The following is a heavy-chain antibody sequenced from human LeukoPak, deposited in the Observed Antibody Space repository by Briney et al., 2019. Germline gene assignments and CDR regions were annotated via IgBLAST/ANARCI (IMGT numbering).Heavy chain of an antibody. D-gene: IGHD3-9*01. Sequence: QPGGSLRLSCAASGFTVSSNYMSWVRQAPGKGLEWVSVIYSGGSTYYADSVKGRFTISRDNSKNTLYLQMNGLRAEDTAVYYCARAPTYYDILTGDYYYYYYMDVWGKGTTVTVSS. CDR2: IYSGGST. CDR3: ARAPTYYDILTGDYYYYYYMDV. V-gene: IGHV3-53*01. CDR1: GFTVSSNY. J-gene: IGHJ6*03.